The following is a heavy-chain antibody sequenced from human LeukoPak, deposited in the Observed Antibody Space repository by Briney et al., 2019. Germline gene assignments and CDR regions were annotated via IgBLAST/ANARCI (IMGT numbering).Heavy chain of an antibody. CDR2: IYHSGST. J-gene: IGHJ4*02. V-gene: IGHV4-4*02. CDR1: GGSISSSNW. D-gene: IGHD3-10*01. CDR3: AREEDYYGSGSYPDY. Sequence: PSETLSLTCAVSGGSISSSNWWSWVRQPPGKGLEWIGEIYHSGSTNYNPSLKSRVTISVDKSKNQFSLKLSSVTAADTAVYYCAREEDYYGSGSYPDYWGQGTLVTVSS.